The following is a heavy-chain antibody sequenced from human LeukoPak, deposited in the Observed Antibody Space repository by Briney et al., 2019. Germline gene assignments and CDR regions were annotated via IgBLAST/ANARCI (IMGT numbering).Heavy chain of an antibody. Sequence: PGGSLRLSCEASGFTFSIYGMYWVRQAPGKGLEWVSFIRYDGSNKYYAGSVKGRFTISRDNSKNTLYLQMNSLRAEDTAVYYCARGPILIGTRPGTFDIWGQGTMVTVSS. V-gene: IGHV3-30*02. CDR3: ARGPILIGTRPGTFDI. D-gene: IGHD6-6*01. CDR1: GFTFSIYG. J-gene: IGHJ3*02. CDR2: IRYDGSNK.